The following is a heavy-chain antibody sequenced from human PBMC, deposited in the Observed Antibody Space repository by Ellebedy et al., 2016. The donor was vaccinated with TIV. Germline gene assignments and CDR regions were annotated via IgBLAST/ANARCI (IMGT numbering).Heavy chain of an antibody. D-gene: IGHD2-15*01. CDR1: GYSFTGYY. J-gene: IGHJ4*02. Sequence: ASVKVSXKASGYSFTGYYMHWVRQAPGQGLEWMGWINPNSGDTNYAQKFQGRVTMTRDTSISTAYMELSRLRSDDTAVYYCARVGEVAATFVRWGQGTLVTVSS. V-gene: IGHV1-2*02. CDR2: INPNSGDT. CDR3: ARVGEVAATFVR.